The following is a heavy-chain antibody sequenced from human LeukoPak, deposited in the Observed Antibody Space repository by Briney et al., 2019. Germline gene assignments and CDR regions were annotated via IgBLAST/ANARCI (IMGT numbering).Heavy chain of an antibody. CDR3: ARVKYRSSWYEGDWFDP. V-gene: IGHV4-39*07. CDR1: GGSISSYY. J-gene: IGHJ5*02. Sequence: PSETLSLTCTVSGGSISSYYWGWIRQPPGKGLEWIGSIYYSGSTYYNPSLKSRVTISVDTYKNQFSLKLSSVTAADTAVYYCARVKYRSSWYEGDWFDPWGQGTLVTVSS. D-gene: IGHD6-13*01. CDR2: IYYSGST.